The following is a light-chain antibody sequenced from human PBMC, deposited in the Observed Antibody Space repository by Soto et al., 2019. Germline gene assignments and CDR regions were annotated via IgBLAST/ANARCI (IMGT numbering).Light chain of an antibody. Sequence: DIQMTQSPSTLSASVGDRVTITCRASQSIDIWLAWYQQKPGKAPKLLIYKASSLESGVPSRFSGSGSGTEFTLTISSLQPDDFATYYCQQYNSYSPLTFGQGTKVDIK. CDR3: QQYNSYSPLT. V-gene: IGKV1-5*03. CDR1: QSIDIW. CDR2: KAS. J-gene: IGKJ1*01.